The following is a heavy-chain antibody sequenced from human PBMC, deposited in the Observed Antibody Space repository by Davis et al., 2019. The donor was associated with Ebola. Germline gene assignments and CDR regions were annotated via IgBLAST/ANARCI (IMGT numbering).Heavy chain of an antibody. CDR1: GFTFSSYS. CDR2: ISNSGKTI. J-gene: IGHJ5*02. CDR3: GSMIYYGSGSYSEGLGS. V-gene: IGHV3-48*04. Sequence: PGGSLRLSCAASGFTFSSYSMNWVRQAPGKGLEWVSYISNSGKTISFADSVKGRFTISRDNAKNSVYLQINRLRAEDTAVYYCGSMIYYGSGSYSEGLGSWGQGTLVTVSS. D-gene: IGHD3-10*01.